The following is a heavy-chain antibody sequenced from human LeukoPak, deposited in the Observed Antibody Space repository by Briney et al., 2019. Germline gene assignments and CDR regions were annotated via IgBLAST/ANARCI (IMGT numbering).Heavy chain of an antibody. D-gene: IGHD3-3*01. J-gene: IGHJ5*02. CDR3: ARGRSPFRITIFGVVRSPNWFDP. CDR1: GGTFSSYA. CDR2: IIPILGIA. Sequence: SVKVSCKASGGTFSSYAISWVRQAPGQGLEWMGRIIPILGIANYAQKFQGRVTITADKSTSTAYMELSSLRSEDTAVYYCARGRSPFRITIFGVVRSPNWFDPWGQGTLVTVSS. V-gene: IGHV1-69*04.